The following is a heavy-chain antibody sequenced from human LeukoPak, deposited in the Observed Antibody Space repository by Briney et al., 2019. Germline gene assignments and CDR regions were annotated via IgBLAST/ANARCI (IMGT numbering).Heavy chain of an antibody. CDR2: ITNSGTTI. D-gene: IGHD3-9*01. V-gene: IGHV3-11*01. J-gene: IGHJ1*01. CDR1: GFTFTDYY. CDR3: ARDGHYDILTGYFQD. Sequence: GSLRLSCAASGFTFTDYYMSWIRQAPGKGLEWVSYITNSGTTIYYADSVKGRFTISRDNAKNSLYLRMNSLRAEDTAVYYCARDGHYDILTGYFQDWGQGTLVTVSS.